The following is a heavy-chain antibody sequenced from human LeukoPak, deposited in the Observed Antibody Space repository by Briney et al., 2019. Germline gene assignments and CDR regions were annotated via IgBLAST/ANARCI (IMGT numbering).Heavy chain of an antibody. V-gene: IGHV4-39*07. Sequence: SETLSLTCTVSGGSISSSSYYWGWIRQPPGKGLEWIGSIYYSGSPYYNPSLKSRATISVDTSKNQFSLKLSSVTAADTAVYYCARQTGSGLFILPGGQGTLVTVSS. CDR2: IYYSGSP. J-gene: IGHJ4*02. D-gene: IGHD3/OR15-3a*01. CDR1: GGSISSSSYY. CDR3: ARQTGSGLFILP.